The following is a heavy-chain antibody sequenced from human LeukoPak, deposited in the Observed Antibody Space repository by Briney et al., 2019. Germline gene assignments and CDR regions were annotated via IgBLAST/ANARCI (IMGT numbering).Heavy chain of an antibody. CDR1: GGSISSSSYY. CDR3: ARQASDYFYYYMDV. Sequence: SETLSLTCTVTGGSISSSSYYWGWIRQPPGKGLEWIGSIYYSGTTYYNPSLESRVTLSEDTSKNQFSLMLRSVTAADTAVYFCARQASDYFYYYMDVWGKGTTVTVSS. V-gene: IGHV4-39*01. J-gene: IGHJ6*03. CDR2: IYYSGTT.